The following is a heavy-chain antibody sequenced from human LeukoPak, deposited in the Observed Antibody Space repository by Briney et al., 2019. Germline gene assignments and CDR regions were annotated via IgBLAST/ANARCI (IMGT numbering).Heavy chain of an antibody. V-gene: IGHV1-24*01. CDR1: GYTLTELS. CDR2: FDPEDGET. CDR3: ATDRYCSSTSCYAVDY. Sequence: EASVKVSCKVSGYTLTELSMHWVRQAPGKGLEWMGGFDPEDGETIYAQKFQGRVTMTEDTSTDTAYMELSSLRSEDTAVYYCATDRYCSSTSCYAVDYWGQGTLVTVSS. J-gene: IGHJ4*02. D-gene: IGHD2-2*01.